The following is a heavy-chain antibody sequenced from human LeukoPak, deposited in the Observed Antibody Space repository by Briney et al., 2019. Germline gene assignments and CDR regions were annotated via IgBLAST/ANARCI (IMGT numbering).Heavy chain of an antibody. Sequence: SETLSLTCTVSGGTNSRYYWSWIRQPPGKALEWITYIDYSGSTNYNPSLKRRLTISLDASKNQFSLKLSSVTAADTAVYYCARDRRRDRLHAFDIWGQGTMVTVSS. V-gene: IGHV4-59*01. CDR3: ARDRRRDRLHAFDI. D-gene: IGHD1-26*01. J-gene: IGHJ3*02. CDR1: GGTNSRYY. CDR2: IDYSGST.